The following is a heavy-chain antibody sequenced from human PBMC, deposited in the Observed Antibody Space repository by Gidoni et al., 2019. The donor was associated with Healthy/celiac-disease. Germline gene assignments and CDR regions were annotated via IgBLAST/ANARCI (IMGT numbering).Heavy chain of an antibody. CDR3: AKDRGRPYYYYGMDV. CDR1: GCTFDDHA. Sequence: EVQLVESGGGLVQPGRSLRLSGAASGCTFDDHAMHWVRQASGKGLEWVSGISWKSGSIGYADSVKGRFTSSRDNAKNSLYLQMNSLRAEDPALYYCAKDRGRPYYYYGMDVWGQGTTVTVSS. D-gene: IGHD1-26*01. J-gene: IGHJ6*02. CDR2: ISWKSGSI. V-gene: IGHV3-9*01.